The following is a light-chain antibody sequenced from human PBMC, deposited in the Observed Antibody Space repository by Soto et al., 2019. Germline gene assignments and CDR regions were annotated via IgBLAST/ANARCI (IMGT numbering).Light chain of an antibody. CDR2: DDN. V-gene: IGLV3-21*02. CDR3: QVWDSISDHFV. Sequence: YDLTQPPSVSVAPGQTARISCGGNNIGSKSVHWFQQKPGQAPVLVVYDDNDRPSGIPERFSGSNSGNTATLTISRVEAGDEADYYCQVWDSISDHFVFGTGTKVTVL. CDR1: NIGSKS. J-gene: IGLJ1*01.